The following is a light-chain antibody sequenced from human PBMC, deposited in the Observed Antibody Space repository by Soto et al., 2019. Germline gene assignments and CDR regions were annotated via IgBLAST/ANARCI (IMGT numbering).Light chain of an antibody. V-gene: IGKV3D-20*02. CDR3: QQRNTWPPVT. J-gene: IGKJ5*01. CDR1: QIVSSSY. CDR2: GAS. Sequence: EIVLTQSPGTLSLSPGERATLSCRASQIVSSSYLAWYQQKPGQAPRLLIYGASSRATGIPDRFSGSGSGTDFTLTISRLEPEDFAIYYCQQRNTWPPVTFGQGTRLEIK.